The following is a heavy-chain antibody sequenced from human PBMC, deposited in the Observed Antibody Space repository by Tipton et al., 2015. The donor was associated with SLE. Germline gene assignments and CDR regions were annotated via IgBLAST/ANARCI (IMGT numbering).Heavy chain of an antibody. J-gene: IGHJ4*02. Sequence: GSLRLSCAASGFTFSDYYVDWVRQPPGKGLEWVGRIKKKVNSYTTEYAASVNGRFTISRDDSKNSLYLQMDSLKTEDTAVYYCTRDISGRYANWGQGTLVSVSS. CDR3: TRDISGRYAN. V-gene: IGHV3-72*01. D-gene: IGHD3-16*01. CDR2: IKKKVNSYTT. CDR1: GFTFSDYY.